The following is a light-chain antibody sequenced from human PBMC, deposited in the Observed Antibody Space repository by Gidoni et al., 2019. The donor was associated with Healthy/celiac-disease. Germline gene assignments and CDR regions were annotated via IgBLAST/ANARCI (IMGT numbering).Light chain of an antibody. Sequence: EIVMTQSPATLSVSPGERATLSCRASQSVSSNLAWYQQKPGQAPRLLIYGASTRATGIPARFSGSGSGTEFTLTISSLQSEDFAVYSCQQYNNWPPLTFXGXTKVEI. CDR1: QSVSSN. CDR2: GAS. J-gene: IGKJ4*01. CDR3: QQYNNWPPLT. V-gene: IGKV3-15*01.